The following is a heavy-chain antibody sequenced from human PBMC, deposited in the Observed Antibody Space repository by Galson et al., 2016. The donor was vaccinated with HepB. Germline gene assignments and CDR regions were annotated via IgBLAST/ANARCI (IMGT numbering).Heavy chain of an antibody. Sequence: SVKVSCKASGGTFSSYGISWVRQAPGQGLEWMGGIIPMFGTTNYAQKFQHRVKITADKFTSTVYMELGSLRPEDTAVYYCARGEVTWSGYYIRGMDVWGQGTTVTVSS. J-gene: IGHJ6*02. CDR3: ARGEVTWSGYYIRGMDV. D-gene: IGHD3-3*01. V-gene: IGHV1-69*06. CDR2: IIPMFGTT. CDR1: GGTFSSYG.